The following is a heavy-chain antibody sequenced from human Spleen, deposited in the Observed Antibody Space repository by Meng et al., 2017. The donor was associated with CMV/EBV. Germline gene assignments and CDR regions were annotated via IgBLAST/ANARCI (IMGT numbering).Heavy chain of an antibody. CDR2: IIPILGIT. J-gene: IGHJ6*02. CDR3: ARGKKRITMIVVVISPSTDYYGMDV. Sequence: WVRQAPGQGLEWMGRIIPILGITNFAQKFQGRVTITADKSTSTSYMELSSLKSDDTAVYYCARGKKRITMIVVVISPSTDYYGMDVWGQGTTVTVSS. V-gene: IGHV1-69*04. D-gene: IGHD3-22*01.